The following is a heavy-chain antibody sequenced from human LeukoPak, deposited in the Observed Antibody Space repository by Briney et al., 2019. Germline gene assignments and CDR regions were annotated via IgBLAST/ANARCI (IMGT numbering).Heavy chain of an antibody. V-gene: IGHV3-33*06. D-gene: IGHD3-10*01. Sequence: AGVSLRLSRAATGFTFSGYGMHWVRQAPDKGLEWVAVIWYDGNNKYYADSVKGRFTISRDNSKNTLYLQMNSLRSEDTAVYYCAKDWGYITMVSSYFHYWGQGALVTVSS. CDR3: AKDWGYITMVSSYFHY. J-gene: IGHJ4*02. CDR1: GFTFSGYG. CDR2: IWYDGNNK.